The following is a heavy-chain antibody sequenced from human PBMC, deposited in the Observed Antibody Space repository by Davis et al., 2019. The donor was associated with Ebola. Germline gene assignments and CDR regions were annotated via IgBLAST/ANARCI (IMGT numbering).Heavy chain of an antibody. J-gene: IGHJ6*03. Sequence: PGGSLRLSCAASGFTFSSYSMNWVRQAPGKGLEWVSSISSSSSYIYYADSVKGRFTISRDNSKNSLHLQMNSLRAEDTAVYYCAKDVAIFGVDIRGMENCDMDVWDKGTTVTVSS. CDR1: GFTFSSYS. CDR3: AKDVAIFGVDIRGMENCDMDV. CDR2: ISSSSSYI. D-gene: IGHD3-3*02. V-gene: IGHV3-21*04.